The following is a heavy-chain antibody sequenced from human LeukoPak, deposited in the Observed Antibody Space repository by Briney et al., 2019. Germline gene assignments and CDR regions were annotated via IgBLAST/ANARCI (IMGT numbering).Heavy chain of an antibody. J-gene: IGHJ3*02. V-gene: IGHV1-2*02. Sequence: ASVKVSCKASGYTFTGYYMHWVRQAPGQGLEWMGWINPNSGGTTYAQKFQGRVTMTRDTSISTAYMELSRLRSDDTAVYYCASLGYSGSQGDAFDIWGQGTMVTVSS. CDR2: INPNSGGT. CDR3: ASLGYSGSQGDAFDI. CDR1: GYTFTGYY. D-gene: IGHD1-26*01.